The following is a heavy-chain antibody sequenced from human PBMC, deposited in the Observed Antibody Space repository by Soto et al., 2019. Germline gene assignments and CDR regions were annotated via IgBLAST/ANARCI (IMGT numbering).Heavy chain of an antibody. CDR1: GGSISSSSYY. D-gene: IGHD6-19*01. Sequence: SETLSLTCTVSGGSISSSSYYWGWIRQPPGKGLEWIGSIYYSGSTYYNPSLKSRVTISVDTSKNQFSLKLSSVTAADTAVYYCARQIMYSSGWTYWGQGTLVTVSS. CDR3: ARQIMYSSGWTY. CDR2: IYYSGST. J-gene: IGHJ4*02. V-gene: IGHV4-39*01.